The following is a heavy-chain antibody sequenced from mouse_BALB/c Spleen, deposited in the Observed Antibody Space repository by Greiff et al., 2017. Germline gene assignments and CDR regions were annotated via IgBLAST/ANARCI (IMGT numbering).Heavy chain of an antibody. CDR2: IDPYNGGT. Sequence: EVQLQQSGPELVKPGASVKVSCKASGYSFTDYNMYWVKQSHGKSLEWIGYIDPYNGGTSYNQKFKGKATLTVDKSSSTAFMQLSSLTSEDSAVYDCTRGRYYGSSPYAMDYWGQGTSVTVSS. D-gene: IGHD1-1*01. V-gene: IGHV1S135*01. J-gene: IGHJ4*01. CDR1: GYSFTDYN. CDR3: TRGRYYGSSPYAMDY.